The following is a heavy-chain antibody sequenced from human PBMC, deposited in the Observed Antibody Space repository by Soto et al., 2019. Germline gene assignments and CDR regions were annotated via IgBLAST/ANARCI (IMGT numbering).Heavy chain of an antibody. D-gene: IGHD3-22*01. J-gene: IGHJ5*02. V-gene: IGHV3-30*18. CDR2: ILFDGRNE. CDR3: AKPWAHSSDNYNWFDP. Sequence: GGSLRLSCAASGFIFSNYAMHWVRQAPGKGLEWVALILFDGRNEYYADSVKGRFIISRDNSKNTLYLQMNSLRAEDTAVYYCAKPWAHSSDNYNWFDPWGQGTLVTVSS. CDR1: GFIFSNYA.